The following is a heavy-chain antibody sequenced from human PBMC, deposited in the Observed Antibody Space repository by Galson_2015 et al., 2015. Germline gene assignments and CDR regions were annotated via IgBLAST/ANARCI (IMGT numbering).Heavy chain of an antibody. CDR3: AKDNEGYCSDGHCYSYYYYGMDV. Sequence: GFTFSSCGMHWVRQAPGKGLEWVALISDEGSIKEYADSVKGRFTISRDTSKNTLSLQMNSLRAEDTAIYYCAKDNEGYCSDGHCYSYYYYGMDVWGQGTTVTVSS. V-gene: IGHV3-30*18. CDR2: ISDEGSIK. J-gene: IGHJ6*02. D-gene: IGHD2-15*01. CDR1: GFTFSSCG.